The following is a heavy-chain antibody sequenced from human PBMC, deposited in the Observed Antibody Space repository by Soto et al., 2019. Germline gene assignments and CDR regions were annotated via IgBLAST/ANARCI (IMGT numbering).Heavy chain of an antibody. J-gene: IGHJ4*02. Sequence: AAVKVSCKASGYTFTSYAMHWVRQAPGQRLEWMGWINAGNGNTKYSQKFQGRVTITRDTSASTAYMELSSLRAEDTAVYYCARHQRLQLRYYFDYWGQGTLVTAPQ. CDR1: GYTFTSYA. CDR2: INAGNGNT. D-gene: IGHD4-17*01. V-gene: IGHV1-3*01. CDR3: ARHQRLQLRYYFDY.